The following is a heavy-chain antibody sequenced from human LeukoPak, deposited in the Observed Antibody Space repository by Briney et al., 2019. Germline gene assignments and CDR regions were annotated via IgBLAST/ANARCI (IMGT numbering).Heavy chain of an antibody. CDR2: ISYDGGNK. CDR3: AGGLLGCGGGSCYPTDY. CDR1: GFTFSSYG. J-gene: IGHJ4*02. Sequence: GGSLRLSCAASGFTFSSYGMHWVRQAPGKGLEWVAVISYDGGNKYYADSVKGRFTISRDNSKNTLELQMNSLRAEDTAVYYCAGGLLGCGGGSCYPTDYWGQGTLVIVSS. V-gene: IGHV3-30*03. D-gene: IGHD2-15*01.